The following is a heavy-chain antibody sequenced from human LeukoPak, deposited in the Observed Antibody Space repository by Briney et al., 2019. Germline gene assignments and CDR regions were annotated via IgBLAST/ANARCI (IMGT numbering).Heavy chain of an antibody. V-gene: IGHV3-13*01. CDR3: ARSARLMKGVVEVTALDD. J-gene: IGHJ4*02. CDR2: IGTAGDT. CDR1: GFTFSSYD. D-gene: IGHD3-3*01. Sequence: GGSLRLSCAASGFTFSSYDMHWVRQATGKGLEWVSAIGTAGDTYYPGSVKGRFTISRENAKNSVYLEMNSLRADDTAVYYCARSARLMKGVVEVTALDDWGQGTLVTVSS.